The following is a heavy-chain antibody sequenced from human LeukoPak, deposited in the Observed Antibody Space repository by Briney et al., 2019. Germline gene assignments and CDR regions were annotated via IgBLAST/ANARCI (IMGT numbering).Heavy chain of an antibody. V-gene: IGHV3-48*03. J-gene: IGHJ3*02. CDR2: ISSSGSTI. D-gene: IGHD4-17*01. CDR1: GFTFSSYE. CDR3: AREENDYGDYVTFDI. Sequence: GRSLTLSCAASGFTFSSYEMNWVRQAPGKGLEWVSYISSSGSTIYYADSVKGRFTISRDNAKNSLYLQMNSLRAEDTAVYYCAREENDYGDYVTFDIWGQGTMVTVSS.